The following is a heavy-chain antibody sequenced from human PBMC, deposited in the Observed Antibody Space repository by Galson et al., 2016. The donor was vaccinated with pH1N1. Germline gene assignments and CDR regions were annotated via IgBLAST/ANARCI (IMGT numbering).Heavy chain of an antibody. J-gene: IGHJ4*02. CDR3: ARPQSLATPASFFDS. CDR2: IYPGDSDA. CDR1: GYTFTNYW. D-gene: IGHD6-13*01. V-gene: IGHV5-51*03. Sequence: QSGAEVKKPGESLKISCRASGYTFTNYWIGWVRQVPGKGLEWMAIIYPGDSDARYSPSFQGRVTISADKSISTAYLHWSSLKASDTAIYYFARPQSLATPASFFDSWGRGTLVTVSS.